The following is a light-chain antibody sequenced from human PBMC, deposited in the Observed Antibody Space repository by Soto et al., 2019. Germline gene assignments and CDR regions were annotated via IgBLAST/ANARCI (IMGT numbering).Light chain of an antibody. CDR3: QQRRYLVT. V-gene: IGKV3-11*01. Sequence: EIVLTQSPATLSFSPGERATLSCRASQSVSSFLAWYQQKPGQAPRLLIYDASNRATGIPARFSGSGSGTDFTLTISSLEPEDCAVYYCQQRRYLVTFGQGTKVEIK. CDR2: DAS. J-gene: IGKJ1*01. CDR1: QSVSSF.